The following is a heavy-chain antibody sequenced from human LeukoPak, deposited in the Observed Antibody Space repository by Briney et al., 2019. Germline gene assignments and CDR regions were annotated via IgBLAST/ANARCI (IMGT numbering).Heavy chain of an antibody. J-gene: IGHJ4*02. CDR1: GYTFTSYA. V-gene: IGHV1-3*01. Sequence: GASVKVSCKASGYTFTSYAMHWVRQAPGQRLEWMGWNNAGNGNTKYSQKFQGRVTIARDTSASTAYMELSSLRSEDTAVYYCARTLIVVVPAASDYWGQGTLVTVSS. D-gene: IGHD2-2*01. CDR2: NNAGNGNT. CDR3: ARTLIVVVPAASDY.